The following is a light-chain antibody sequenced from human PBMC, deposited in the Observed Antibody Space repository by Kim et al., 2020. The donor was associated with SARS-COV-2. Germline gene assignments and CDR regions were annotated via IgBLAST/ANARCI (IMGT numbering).Light chain of an antibody. CDR2: GAS. J-gene: IGKJ1*01. CDR3: QTYNSAPRT. Sequence: ASVEDRVTITCRASQGISNYLAWYQQKPGKVPNVVIYGASALQSGVPSRFSGSGSGTDFTLTISSLQPEDVATYYCQTYNSAPRTFGQGTKVDIK. CDR1: QGISNY. V-gene: IGKV1-27*01.